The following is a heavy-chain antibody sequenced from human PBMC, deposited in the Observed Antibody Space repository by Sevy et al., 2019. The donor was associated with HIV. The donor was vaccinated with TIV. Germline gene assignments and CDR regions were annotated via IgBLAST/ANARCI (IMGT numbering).Heavy chain of an antibody. CDR1: GDTVSSDSAA. CDR2: AYYRSTWHK. V-gene: IGHV6-1*01. CDR3: ARDHNFVLDY. J-gene: IGHJ4*02. Sequence: QSQTLSLTCAISGDTVSSDSAAWNWIRQSPARGLEWLGRAYYRSTWHKDYATSLNSRMTINPDTSKNQFSLQLNSVTPDDTAVYFCARDHNFVLDYWGQGILVNVSS. D-gene: IGHD1-20*01.